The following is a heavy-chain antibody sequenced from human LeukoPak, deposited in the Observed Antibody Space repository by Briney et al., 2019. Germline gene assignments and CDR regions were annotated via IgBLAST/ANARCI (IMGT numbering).Heavy chain of an antibody. J-gene: IGHJ4*02. D-gene: IGHD3-22*01. Sequence: SETLSLTCGVSGVSISSSNWWTWVRQPPGKGLEWIGEIQHSGSTNYNPSLKSRVTLSVDKSKNHFSLNLISVTAADTAVYYCARDRRYTASWDQNYDSGGTYPTFDYWGQGTLVTVSS. CDR3: ARDRRYTASWDQNYDSGGTYPTFDY. V-gene: IGHV4-4*02. CDR1: GVSISSSNW. CDR2: IQHSGST.